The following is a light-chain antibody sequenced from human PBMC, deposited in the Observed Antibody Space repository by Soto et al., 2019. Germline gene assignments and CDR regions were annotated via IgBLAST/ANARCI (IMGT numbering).Light chain of an antibody. Sequence: ETVLTQSPGTLSLSPGERATLSCRASQSISSGYLAWYQQRPGQAPRLLIYGASSRATGIPDRFSGSGSGTDFTLTISRLEPEDFAVYYCRQYGGSPLVTFGGGTKVEIK. V-gene: IGKV3-20*01. CDR1: QSISSGY. CDR2: GAS. CDR3: RQYGGSPLVT. J-gene: IGKJ4*01.